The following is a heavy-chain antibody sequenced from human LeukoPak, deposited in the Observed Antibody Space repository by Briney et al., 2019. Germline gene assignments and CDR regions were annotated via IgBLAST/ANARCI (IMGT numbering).Heavy chain of an antibody. D-gene: IGHD2-2*01. CDR3: AREGGIVVVPAAMRWFDP. Sequence: SETLSLTCTVSSGSISSYYWSWIRQPAGKGLEWIGRIYTSGSTNYNPSLKSRVTMSVDTSKNQFSLKLSSVTAADTAVYYCAREGGIVVVPAAMRWFDPWGQGTLVTVSS. J-gene: IGHJ5*02. V-gene: IGHV4-4*07. CDR1: SGSISSYY. CDR2: IYTSGST.